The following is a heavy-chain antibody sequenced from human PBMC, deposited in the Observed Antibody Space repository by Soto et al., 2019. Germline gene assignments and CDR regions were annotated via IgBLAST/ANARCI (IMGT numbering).Heavy chain of an antibody. J-gene: IGHJ4*02. CDR3: AGEVAGDYDFWSGYPGLYYFDY. CDR2: ISAYNGNT. D-gene: IGHD3-3*01. CDR1: GYTFTSYG. Sequence: ASVKVSCKASGYTFTSYGISWVRQAPGQGLEWMGWISAYNGNTNYAQKLQGRVTMTTDTSTSTAYMELRSLRSDDTAVYYCAGEVAGDYDFWSGYPGLYYFDYWRQGTLVTVSS. V-gene: IGHV1-18*01.